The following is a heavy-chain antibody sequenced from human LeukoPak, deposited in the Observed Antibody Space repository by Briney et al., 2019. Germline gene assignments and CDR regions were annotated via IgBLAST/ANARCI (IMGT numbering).Heavy chain of an antibody. Sequence: GGSVRLSCAASGFTFRSYEMNWVRQAPGKGLEWVGRIKSKTDGGATDYAAPVTGRFTISRDDSKNTLYLEMNSLKTEDTAVYYCTSGIGTIDFWGQGTLVTVSS. CDR1: GFTFRSYE. CDR2: IKSKTDGGAT. D-gene: IGHD1-1*01. CDR3: TSGIGTIDF. V-gene: IGHV3-15*01. J-gene: IGHJ4*02.